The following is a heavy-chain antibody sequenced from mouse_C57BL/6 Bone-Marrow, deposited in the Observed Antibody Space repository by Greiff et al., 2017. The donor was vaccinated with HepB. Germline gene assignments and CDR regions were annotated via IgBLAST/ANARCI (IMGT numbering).Heavy chain of an antibody. V-gene: IGHV5-15*04. D-gene: IGHD1-1*01. CDR2: ISNLAYSI. Sequence: EVMLVESGGGLVQPGGSLKLSCAASGFTFSDYGMAWVRQAPRKGPEWVAFISNLAYSIYYADTVTGRFTISRENAKNTLYLEMSSLRSEDTAMYYCARRGRDYYGSSYWYFDGWGTGTTVTVSS. CDR1: GFTFSDYG. J-gene: IGHJ1*03. CDR3: ARRGRDYYGSSYWYFDG.